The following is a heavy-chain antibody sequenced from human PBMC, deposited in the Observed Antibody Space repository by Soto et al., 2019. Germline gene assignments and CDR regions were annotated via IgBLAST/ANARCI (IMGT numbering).Heavy chain of an antibody. D-gene: IGHD6-19*01. CDR3: AKDLVAAYGSGRRGCFDN. Sequence: QVQLVESGGGVVQPGRSVRLSCTDSGFNFNDYGMHWVRQAPGKGLEWVAVISYVGGERYYADSVKGRFIISRDNSKNTLYLQMNSLRAEDTAVYYCAKDLVAAYGSGRRGCFDNWGQGTLVTVSS. CDR2: ISYVGGER. V-gene: IGHV3-30*18. J-gene: IGHJ4*02. CDR1: GFNFNDYG.